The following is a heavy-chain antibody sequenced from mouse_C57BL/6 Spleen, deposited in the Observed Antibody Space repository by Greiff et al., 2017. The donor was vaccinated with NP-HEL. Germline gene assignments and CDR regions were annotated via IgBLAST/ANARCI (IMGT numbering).Heavy chain of an antibody. D-gene: IGHD3-3*01. Sequence: EVQLQESGGGLVKPGGSLKLSCAASGFTFSDYGMHWVRQAPEKGLEWVAYISSGSSTIYYADTVKGRFTISRDNAKNTLCLQMAGLRSEDTAMYYCARRAPFDYWGQGTTLTVSS. J-gene: IGHJ2*01. CDR1: GFTFSDYG. CDR2: ISSGSSTI. CDR3: ARRAPFDY. V-gene: IGHV5-17*01.